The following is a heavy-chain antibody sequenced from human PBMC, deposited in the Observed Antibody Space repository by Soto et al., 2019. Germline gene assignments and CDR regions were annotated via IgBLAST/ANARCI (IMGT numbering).Heavy chain of an antibody. CDR1: GYTFTSYG. V-gene: IGHV1-18*04. CDR3: ARDVLFSGGSCKVDH. Sequence: QVQLVQSGAEVKKPGASVKVSCKASGYTFTSYGITWVRQAPGQGLEWMGWISAYNGDTNYAQKVQGRVTMTTDTSTTTAYMELRSLSSDDTAVYYCARDVLFSGGSCKVDHCGQGTLVTVST. J-gene: IGHJ4*02. D-gene: IGHD2-15*01. CDR2: ISAYNGDT.